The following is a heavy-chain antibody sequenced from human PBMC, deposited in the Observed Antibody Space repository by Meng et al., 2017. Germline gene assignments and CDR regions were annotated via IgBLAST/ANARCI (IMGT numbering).Heavy chain of an antibody. CDR1: GFTFSSYS. CDR2: ISIRSRYV. CDR3: ARDANLYCSSTSCYAGDY. J-gene: IGHJ4*02. Sequence: GGPLRPSCAAPGFTFSSYSLNWVRQVPGKGLEWVSSISIRSRYVYYADSVKGRFTLSRDNAKNSLYLQMNSLRAEDTAVYYCARDANLYCSSTSCYAGDYWGQGTLVTVSS. D-gene: IGHD2-2*01. V-gene: IGHV3-21*01.